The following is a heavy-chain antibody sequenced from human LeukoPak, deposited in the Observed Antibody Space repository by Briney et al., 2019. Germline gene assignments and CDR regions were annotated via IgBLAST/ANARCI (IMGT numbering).Heavy chain of an antibody. J-gene: IGHJ3*02. CDR1: GYTFTSYD. CDR3: ARGLSPLWGGATVAFDI. D-gene: IGHD3-16*01. Sequence: ASVKVSCKASGYTFTSYDINWVRQATGQGLEWMGWMNPNSGNTGYAQKFQGRVTITRNTSISTAYMELSSLRSEDTAVYYCARGLSPLWGGATVAFDIWGQGTMVTVSS. CDR2: MNPNSGNT. V-gene: IGHV1-8*03.